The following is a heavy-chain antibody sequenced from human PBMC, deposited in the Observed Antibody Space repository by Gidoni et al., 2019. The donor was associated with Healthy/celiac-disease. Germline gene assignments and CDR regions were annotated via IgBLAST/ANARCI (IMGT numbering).Heavy chain of an antibody. J-gene: IGHJ4*02. CDR3: AKGMVAAAGTIDY. CDR1: EFTSRSYA. CDR2: ISSSGGST. Sequence: EVQLFESGGGLVQPGGSLSLSCAASEFTSRSYAMRWVRKAPGKGLGWVSAISSSGGSTYYAEAVKGRFTISRDNSKNTLYLQMNSLRAEDTAVYYCAKGMVAAAGTIDYWGQGTLVTVSS. V-gene: IGHV3-23*01. D-gene: IGHD6-13*01.